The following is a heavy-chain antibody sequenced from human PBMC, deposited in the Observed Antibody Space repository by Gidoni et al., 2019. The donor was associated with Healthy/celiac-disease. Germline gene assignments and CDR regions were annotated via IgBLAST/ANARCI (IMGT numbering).Heavy chain of an antibody. CDR1: GFTFSSYA. CDR3: AKDQFGPHYDFWRGPGAFDI. CDR2: ISGSGGST. V-gene: IGHV3-23*01. Sequence: EVQLLESGGGLVQPGGSLRLSCAASGFTFSSYAMSWVRQAPGKGLEWVSAISGSGGSTYYAYSVKGRFTISRDNSKNTLYLQMNSLRAEDTAVYYCAKDQFGPHYDFWRGPGAFDIWGQGTMVTVSS. J-gene: IGHJ3*02. D-gene: IGHD3-3*01.